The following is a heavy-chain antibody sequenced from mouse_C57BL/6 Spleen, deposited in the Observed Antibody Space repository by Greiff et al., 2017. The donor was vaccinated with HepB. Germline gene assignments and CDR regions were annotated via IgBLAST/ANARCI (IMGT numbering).Heavy chain of an antibody. CDR3: ARWYYGSSFYYYAMDY. CDR1: GYTFTDYY. CDR2: INPNNGGT. V-gene: IGHV1-26*01. J-gene: IGHJ4*01. Sequence: VQLQQSGPELVKPGASVKISCKASGYTFTDYYMNWVKQSHGKSLEWIGDINPNNGGTSYNQKFKGKATLTVDKSSSTAYMELRSLTSEDSAVYYCARWYYGSSFYYYAMDYWGQGTSVTVSS. D-gene: IGHD1-1*01.